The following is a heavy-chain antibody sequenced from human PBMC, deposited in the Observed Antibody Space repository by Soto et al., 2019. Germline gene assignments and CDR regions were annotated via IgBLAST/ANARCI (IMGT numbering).Heavy chain of an antibody. V-gene: IGHV3-48*03. J-gene: IGHJ4*02. CDR1: GFPFSSYE. CDR3: ARDSGLQYRGYDWHFDN. D-gene: IGHD5-12*01. Sequence: EVQLVESGGVLVQPGESLRLSCAASGFPFSSYEMNWVRQAPGKGLEWVAYISSGGGNIYYAESVKGRFTISRDNAKNSWDCKMNSWRAEDTAVYSCARDSGLQYRGYDWHFDNWGQETLVTVSP. CDR2: ISSGGGNI.